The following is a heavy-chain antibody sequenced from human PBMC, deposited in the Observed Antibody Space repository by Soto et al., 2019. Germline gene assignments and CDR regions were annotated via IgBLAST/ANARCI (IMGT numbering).Heavy chain of an antibody. J-gene: IGHJ5*02. V-gene: IGHV3-23*01. CDR3: AKGFSYNTGWYRWFDP. CDR2: ISGGGGSR. Sequence: EVQLLESGGGLVQPGGSLRLSCAASGFTFSSYAMSWVRQAPGKRLEWGSAISGGGGSRYYADSVKGRFTISRDNSKNTLYLQINSLRVEDTAVYYCAKGFSYNTGWYRWFDPWGQGTLVTVSS. D-gene: IGHD6-19*01. CDR1: GFTFSSYA.